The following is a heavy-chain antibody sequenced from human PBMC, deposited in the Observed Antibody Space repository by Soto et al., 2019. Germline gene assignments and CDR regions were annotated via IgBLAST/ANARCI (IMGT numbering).Heavy chain of an antibody. Sequence: GGSLRLSCAASGFTFSSYATSWVRQAPGKGLEWISSISDTGGNTYYADSMKGRFTISRDNSKNTLYLQMSSLRAEDTAVYYCAKHSYYDFWPGHYYYLDFCGQGTLVTVSS. CDR2: ISDTGGNT. V-gene: IGHV3-23*01. CDR3: AKHSYYDFWPGHYYYLDF. J-gene: IGHJ4*02. CDR1: GFTFSSYA. D-gene: IGHD3-3*01.